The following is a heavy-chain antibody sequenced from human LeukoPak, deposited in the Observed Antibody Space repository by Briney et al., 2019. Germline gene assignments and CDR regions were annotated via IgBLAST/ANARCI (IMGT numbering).Heavy chain of an antibody. D-gene: IGHD6-13*01. Sequence: ASVKVSCKASGYTFTSYDINWVRQSTGQGLEWTGWMNPNSGNTGYAQKFQGRVTMTRNTSISTAYMGLSSLRSEDTAVYYCARGDAYSSSWYPIDYWGQGTLVTVSS. J-gene: IGHJ4*02. CDR2: MNPNSGNT. CDR1: GYTFTSYD. V-gene: IGHV1-8*01. CDR3: ARGDAYSSSWYPIDY.